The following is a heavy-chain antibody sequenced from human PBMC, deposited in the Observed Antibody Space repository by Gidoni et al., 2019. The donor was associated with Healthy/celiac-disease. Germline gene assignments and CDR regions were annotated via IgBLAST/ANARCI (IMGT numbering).Heavy chain of an antibody. CDR2: IIPIFGTA. Sequence: QVQLVQSGAEVKKPGSSVKVSCKASGRTVSSYAISGVRQAPGQGLEWMGGIIPIFGTANYAQKFQGRVTITADESTSTAYMELSSLRSEDTAVYYCARGSLQQTKNWFDPWGQGTLVTVSS. D-gene: IGHD1-1*01. V-gene: IGHV1-69*01. J-gene: IGHJ5*02. CDR3: ARGSLQQTKNWFDP. CDR1: GRTVSSYA.